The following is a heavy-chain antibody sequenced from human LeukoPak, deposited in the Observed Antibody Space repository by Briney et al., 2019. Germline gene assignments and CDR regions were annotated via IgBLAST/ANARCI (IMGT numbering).Heavy chain of an antibody. V-gene: IGHV3-7*03. Sequence: GGSLRLSCAASGFTFSSYWMTWVRQAPGKGLEWVANINDDGSDANYVDSVKGRFTVSRDNAKNSLYLRMNSLRAEDTALYYCAKDCEVRGYYGMGVWGQGTTVTVSS. CDR1: GFTFSSYW. CDR3: AKDCEVRGYYGMGV. CDR2: INDDGSDA. D-gene: IGHD3-10*01. J-gene: IGHJ6*02.